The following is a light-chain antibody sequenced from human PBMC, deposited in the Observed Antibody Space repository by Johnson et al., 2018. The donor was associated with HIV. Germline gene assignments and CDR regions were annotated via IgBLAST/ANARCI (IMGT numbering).Light chain of an antibody. V-gene: IGLV1-51*01. Sequence: VLTQPPSVSAAPGQKVTISCSGSSSNIGNNYVSWYQQLPGTAPKLLIYDNNKRPSGIPDRFSGSKSSTSATLGITGLQTGDEADYYCGTWDSSLSAFYVFGTGTKVTVL. J-gene: IGLJ1*01. CDR3: GTWDSSLSAFYV. CDR2: DNN. CDR1: SSNIGNNY.